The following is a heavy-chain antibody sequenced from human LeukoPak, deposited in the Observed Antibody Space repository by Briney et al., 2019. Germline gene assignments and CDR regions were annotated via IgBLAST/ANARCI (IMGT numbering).Heavy chain of an antibody. CDR1: GYTFTSYD. D-gene: IGHD3-22*01. V-gene: IGHV1-8*01. CDR2: MNPNSGNT. CDR3: ARGFRSDSSGRKFDY. Sequence: ASVKVSCKASGYTFTSYDINWVRQAPGQGPEWMGWMNPNSGNTGYAQKFQGRLTMTRNTSISTAYMELSSLSSEDTAMYYCARGFRSDSSGRKFDYWGQGALVTVSS. J-gene: IGHJ4*02.